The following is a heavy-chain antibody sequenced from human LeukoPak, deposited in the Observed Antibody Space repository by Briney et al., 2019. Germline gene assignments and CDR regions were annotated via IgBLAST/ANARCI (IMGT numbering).Heavy chain of an antibody. D-gene: IGHD5/OR15-5a*01. CDR3: ARQSVSGSMGCYF. CDR2: INFNSSGK. Sequence: ASVKVSCKASAYTFSGYYIHWVRQAPGQGLEWMGWINFNSSGKIFAEKFQDRVTMARYTSINTAYMELSRLRSDDTAVYYCARQSVSGSMGCYFWGQGTLVTVSS. CDR1: AYTFSGYY. J-gene: IGHJ4*02. V-gene: IGHV1-2*02.